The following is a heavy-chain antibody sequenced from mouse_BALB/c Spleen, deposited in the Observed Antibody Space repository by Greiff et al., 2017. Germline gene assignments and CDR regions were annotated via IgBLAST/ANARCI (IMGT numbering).Heavy chain of an antibody. D-gene: IGHD1-1*01. CDR3: ERHAVTTVVAPYWYVDV. Sequence: EVKLVESGGGLVKPGGSLKLSCAASGFTFSSYAMSWVRQTPEKRLEWVATISSGGSYTYYPDSVKGRFTISRDTAKNTLYLQMSSLRSEDTAMYCCERHAVTTVVAPYWYVDVWGAGTTVTVSS. CDR2: ISSGGSYT. J-gene: IGHJ1*01. V-gene: IGHV5-9-3*01. CDR1: GFTFSSYA.